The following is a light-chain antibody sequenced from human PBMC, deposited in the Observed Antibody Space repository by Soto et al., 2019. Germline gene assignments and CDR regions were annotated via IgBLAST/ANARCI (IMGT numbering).Light chain of an antibody. CDR1: QSISSR. V-gene: IGKV1-5*01. CDR3: QQYNNWPRT. J-gene: IGKJ1*01. CDR2: EAS. Sequence: DIQMTQSPSTLSASVGDRVIITCRASQSISSRLAWYQQKPGKAPNLLIYEASSLESGVPSRFSGSGSGTEFSLTISSLQSEDFAVYYCQQYNNWPRTFGQGTKVEIK.